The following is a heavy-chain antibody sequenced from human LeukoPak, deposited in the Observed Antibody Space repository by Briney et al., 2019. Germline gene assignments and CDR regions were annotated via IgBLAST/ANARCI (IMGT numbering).Heavy chain of an antibody. CDR1: GFTFSSYA. D-gene: IGHD3-3*01. V-gene: IGHV3-23*01. Sequence: GGSLRLSCAASGFTFSSYAMSWVRQAPGKGLEWVSAISGSSGSTYCADSVKGRFTISRDNSKNTLYLQMNSLRAEDTAVHYCAVRFWLSAGFDYWGQGTLVTVSS. J-gene: IGHJ4*02. CDR2: ISGSSGST. CDR3: AVRFWLSAGFDY.